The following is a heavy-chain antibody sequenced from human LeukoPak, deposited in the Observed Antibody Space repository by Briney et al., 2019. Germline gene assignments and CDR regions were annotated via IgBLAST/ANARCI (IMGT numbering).Heavy chain of an antibody. CDR1: GFTFSSYS. Sequence: GGSLRLSCAASGFTFSSYSMNWVRQAPGKGLEWVSSITSSGRYIYYADSVKGRFTISRDNSKNTLYLQMNSLRAEDTAVYYCAREDTFAPFSYWGQGTLVTVSS. V-gene: IGHV3-21*04. CDR3: AREDTFAPFSY. J-gene: IGHJ4*02. CDR2: ITSSGRYI. D-gene: IGHD5-18*01.